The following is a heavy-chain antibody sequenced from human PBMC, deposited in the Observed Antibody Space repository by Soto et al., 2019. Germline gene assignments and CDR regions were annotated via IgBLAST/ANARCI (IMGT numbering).Heavy chain of an antibody. V-gene: IGHV3-33*01. D-gene: IGHD3-3*01. CDR1: GFTFSSYG. J-gene: IGHJ4*02. CDR2: IWYDGSNK. CDR3: ARDGPSGLYYFDY. Sequence: VQLVESGGGVVQPGRSLRLSCAASGFTFSSYGMHWVRQAPGKGLEWVAVIWYDGSNKYYADSVKGRFTISRDNSKNTLSLQMNSLRAEDTAVYYCARDGPSGLYYFDYWGQGTLVTVSS.